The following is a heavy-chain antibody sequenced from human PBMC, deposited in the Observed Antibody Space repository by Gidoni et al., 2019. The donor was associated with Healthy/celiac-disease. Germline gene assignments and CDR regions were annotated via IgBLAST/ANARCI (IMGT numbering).Heavy chain of an antibody. J-gene: IGHJ6*02. Sequence: QVQLVESGGGVVQPGRSLRLSCAASGVTFSSYAMHWVRQAPGKGLEWVAVISYDGSNKCYADSVKGRFTISRDNSKNTLYLQMNSLRAEDTAVYYCARSITGTWGYGMDVWGQGTTVTVSS. CDR3: ARSITGTWGYGMDV. D-gene: IGHD1-7*01. V-gene: IGHV3-30*01. CDR1: GVTFSSYA. CDR2: ISYDGSNK.